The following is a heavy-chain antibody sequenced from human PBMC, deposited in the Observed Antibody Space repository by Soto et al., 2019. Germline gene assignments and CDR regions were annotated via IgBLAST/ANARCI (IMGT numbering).Heavy chain of an antibody. J-gene: IGHJ5*02. D-gene: IGHD6-6*01. V-gene: IGHV3-48*03. CDR3: PRVVGPLQLTGFKRFDP. CDR1: GFTFSSYE. Sequence: GGSLRLSXAASGFTFSSYEMNWVRQAPGKGLEWVSYISSSGSTIYYADSVKGRFTISRDNAKNSLYLQMNSLRAEDTAVYYCPRVVGPLQLTGFKRFDPWGQGTLVTVSS. CDR2: ISSSGSTI.